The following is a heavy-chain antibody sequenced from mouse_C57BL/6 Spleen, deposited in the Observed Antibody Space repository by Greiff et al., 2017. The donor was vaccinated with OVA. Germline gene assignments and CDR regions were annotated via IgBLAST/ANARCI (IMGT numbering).Heavy chain of an antibody. D-gene: IGHD1-1*01. CDR3: AREGSNYGYFDV. CDR2: ISDGGSYT. J-gene: IGHJ1*03. CDR1: GFTFSSYA. Sequence: EVQVVESGGGLVKPGGSLKLSCAASGFTFSSYAMSWVRQTPEKRLEWVATISDGGSYTYYPDNVKGRFTISRDNDKNNLYLQMSHLKSEDTAMYYCAREGSNYGYFDVWGTGTTVTVSS. V-gene: IGHV5-4*01.